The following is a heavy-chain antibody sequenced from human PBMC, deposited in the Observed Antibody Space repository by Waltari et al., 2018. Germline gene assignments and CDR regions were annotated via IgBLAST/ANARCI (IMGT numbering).Heavy chain of an antibody. J-gene: IGHJ4*02. CDR3: AKDYDILTGNFDY. Sequence: EVQLVESGGGLVQPGGSLRLSCAASGFTFSSYAMSWVRRAPGKGLEWVSAIRGSGGSTYYADSVKGRFTISRDNSKNTLYLQMNSLRAEETAVYYCAKDYDILTGNFDYWGQGTLVTVSS. CDR1: GFTFSSYA. CDR2: IRGSGGST. V-gene: IGHV3-23*04. D-gene: IGHD3-9*01.